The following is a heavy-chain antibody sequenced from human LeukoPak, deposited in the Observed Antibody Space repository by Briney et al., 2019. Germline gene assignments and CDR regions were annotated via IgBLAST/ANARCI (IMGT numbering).Heavy chain of an antibody. Sequence: GGSLRLSCAASGFTFSSYEMNWVRQAPGKGLEWVSYISSSGSAMYYADSMKGRFTISRDNAKNSLYLQMNSLRAEDMAFYYCARNVAPIDSWCEGNLVTVSS. J-gene: IGHJ4*02. V-gene: IGHV3-48*03. D-gene: IGHD3-10*02. CDR3: ARNVAPIDS. CDR1: GFTFSSYE. CDR2: ISSSGSAM.